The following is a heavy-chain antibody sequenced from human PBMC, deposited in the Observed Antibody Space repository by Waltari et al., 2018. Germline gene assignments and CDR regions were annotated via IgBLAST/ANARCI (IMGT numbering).Heavy chain of an antibody. J-gene: IGHJ3*02. CDR1: GGSISNW. CDR2: INPSGST. D-gene: IGHD1-1*01. CDR3: VREAAGTDAFDI. Sequence: QVQLQESGPGLAKPSETLSLTCAVSGGSISNWWSWVRQPPGRGLAWIGEINPSGSTNTNPSPKSRGTISVDKSKDQFALKLRSVTAADTAVYYCVREAAGTDAFDIWGQGTMVTVSS. V-gene: IGHV4-4*02.